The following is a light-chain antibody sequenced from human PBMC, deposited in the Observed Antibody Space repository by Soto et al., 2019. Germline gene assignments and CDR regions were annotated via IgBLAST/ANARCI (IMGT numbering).Light chain of an antibody. CDR2: AAS. CDR3: QYYGNSRIT. V-gene: IGKV3-20*01. Sequence: EIVLTQSPATLSLSPGERATLSCRASQTVNSDYLTWYQQKPGQAPRLLIYAASSGATGIPDRFSGSGSETDFTLTINTLEPEDFAVYYCQYYGNSRITFGQGTRLEIK. J-gene: IGKJ5*01. CDR1: QTVNSDY.